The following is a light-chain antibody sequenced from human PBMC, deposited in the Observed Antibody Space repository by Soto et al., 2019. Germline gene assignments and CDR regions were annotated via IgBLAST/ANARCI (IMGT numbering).Light chain of an antibody. CDR3: QQYNSYSYT. V-gene: IGKV1-5*01. CDR2: DAS. Sequence: DIQMTQSPSTLSASVGDRVTITCRASQSISSWLAWYQQKPGKAPKLLIYDASSLESGVPSRFSGSGSGTEFTLNISSLQPDDFATDYCQQYNSYSYTFGQGTKLEIK. CDR1: QSISSW. J-gene: IGKJ2*01.